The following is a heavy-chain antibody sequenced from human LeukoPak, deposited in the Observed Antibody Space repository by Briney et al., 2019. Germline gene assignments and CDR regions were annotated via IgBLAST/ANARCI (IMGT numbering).Heavy chain of an antibody. J-gene: IGHJ6*02. V-gene: IGHV3-30*18. CDR2: ISYDGSNK. D-gene: IGHD6-13*01. Sequence: PGRSLRLSCAASGFTFSSYGMHWVRQAPGKGLEWVAVISYDGSNKYYADSVKGRFTISRDNSKNTLYLQMNSLRAEDTAVYYCAEVGVAAAGPSDYYYYGMDVWGQGTTVTVSS. CDR1: GFTFSSYG. CDR3: AEVGVAAAGPSDYYYYGMDV.